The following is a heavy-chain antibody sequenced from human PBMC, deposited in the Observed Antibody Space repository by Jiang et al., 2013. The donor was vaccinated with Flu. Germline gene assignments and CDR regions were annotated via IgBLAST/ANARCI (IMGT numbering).Heavy chain of an antibody. CDR3: ARTSGVDDLGDGMDV. D-gene: IGHD3-16*01. Sequence: VRQAPGQGLEWMGWINTNTGPQRTPRASQDGLSSPLDTSVSTAYLQISSLEAEDTAVYYCARTSGVDDLGDGMDVWGQGTTLTVSS. CDR2: INTNTGP. J-gene: IGHJ6*02. V-gene: IGHV7-4-1*02.